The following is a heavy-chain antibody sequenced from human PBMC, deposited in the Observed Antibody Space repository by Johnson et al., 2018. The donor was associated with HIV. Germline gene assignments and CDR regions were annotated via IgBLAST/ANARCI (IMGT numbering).Heavy chain of an antibody. J-gene: IGHJ3*02. V-gene: IGHV3-23*04. CDR2: ISGSGGST. CDR1: GFTFSSYA. CDR3: AKWTRDGYNYVHAFDI. D-gene: IGHD5-24*01. Sequence: VQLVESGGGLVQPGGSLRLSCAASGFTFSSYAMSWVRQAPGKGLEWVSAISGSGGSTYYADSVKGRFTISRDNSKNTLYLQMNSLRAEDTAVYYCAKWTRDGYNYVHAFDIWGQGTMVTVSS.